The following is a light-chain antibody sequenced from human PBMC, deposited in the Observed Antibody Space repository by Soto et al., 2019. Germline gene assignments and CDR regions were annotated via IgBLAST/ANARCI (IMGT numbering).Light chain of an antibody. V-gene: IGKV1D-13*01. CDR1: QGISSA. J-gene: IGKJ5*01. CDR2: DAS. Sequence: QVIQCPGSVSASVGDRVTITCRASQGISSALAWYQQKPGKAPKLLIYDASSLESGVPSRFSGSGSGTDFTLTISSLQPEDFATYYCQQFNHYSTFGQGTRLEIK. CDR3: QQFNHYST.